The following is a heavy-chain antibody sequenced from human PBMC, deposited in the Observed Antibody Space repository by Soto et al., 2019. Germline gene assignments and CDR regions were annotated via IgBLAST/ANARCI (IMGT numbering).Heavy chain of an antibody. CDR1: GGSISSSSYY. D-gene: IGHD6-13*01. J-gene: IGHJ6*02. CDR2: IYYSGST. CDR3: ARHLRKLVLYGMDV. V-gene: IGHV4-39*01. Sequence: QLQLQESGPGLVKPSETLSLTCTVSGGSISSSSYYWGWIRQPPGKGLEWIGSIYYSGSTYYNPSLKSRVTISVDTSKNQFSLKLSSVTAADTAVYYCARHLRKLVLYGMDVWGQGTTVTVSS.